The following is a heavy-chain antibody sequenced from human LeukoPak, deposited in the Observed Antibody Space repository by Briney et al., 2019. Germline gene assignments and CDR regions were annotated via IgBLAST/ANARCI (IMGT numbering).Heavy chain of an antibody. D-gene: IGHD3-22*01. CDR1: GGSIRGFY. J-gene: IGHJ4*02. CDR2: INYSANT. Sequence: SETLSLTCTVSGGSIRGFYWSWIRQPPGKGLEWIGYINYSANTNYNPSLKSRVTMSVDTSKNQFSLKLSSVTAADTAVYYCARDRYYDSSGYYYWGQGTLVTVSS. V-gene: IGHV4-59*01. CDR3: ARDRYYDSSGYYY.